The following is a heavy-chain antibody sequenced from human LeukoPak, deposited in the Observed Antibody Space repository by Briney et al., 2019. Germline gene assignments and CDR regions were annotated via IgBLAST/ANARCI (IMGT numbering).Heavy chain of an antibody. CDR2: ISGGGGTT. J-gene: IGHJ4*02. CDR3: AKDIGIAVRAFDY. CDR1: GFTFSSFA. D-gene: IGHD6-6*01. V-gene: IGHV3-23*01. Sequence: PGGSLRLSCAASGFTFSSFAMSWVRQAPGKGLERVLGISGGGGTTYYTDSVKGRFTVSRDNSKNTLYLQMNSLRVEDTAIYYCAKDIGIAVRAFDYWGQGTLVTVSS.